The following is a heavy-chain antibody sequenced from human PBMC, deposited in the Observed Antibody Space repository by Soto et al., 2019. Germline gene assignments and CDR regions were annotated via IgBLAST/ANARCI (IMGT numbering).Heavy chain of an antibody. CDR3: ARYCTSTSCDHYFDY. CDR2: ISPYNGDT. Sequence: ASVKVSCKASGYSFTNYDISWVRQAPGQGLEWMGWISPYNGDTNYAQKLQGRVTMTTDTSTSTAYMELRSLRSDDTAVYYCARYCTSTSCDHYFDYWGQGTLVTVSS. J-gene: IGHJ4*02. V-gene: IGHV1-18*01. D-gene: IGHD2-2*01. CDR1: GYSFTNYD.